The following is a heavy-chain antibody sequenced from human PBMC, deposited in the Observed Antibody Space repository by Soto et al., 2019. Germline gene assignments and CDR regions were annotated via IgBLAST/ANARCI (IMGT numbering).Heavy chain of an antibody. V-gene: IGHV3-74*01. CDR3: TRVGGSVSGMDV. J-gene: IGHJ6*02. CDR2: IDNAGSSA. D-gene: IGHD1-26*01. Sequence: EVQLVESGGGLVQPGGSLRLSCAASGFTFSIYWMHWVRQAPGKGPVWVSRIDNAGSSARYADSVKGRFTISRENAKKAVYLQMTSLRAEDTAVYYCTRVGGSVSGMDVWGQGTTVTVSS. CDR1: GFTFSIYW.